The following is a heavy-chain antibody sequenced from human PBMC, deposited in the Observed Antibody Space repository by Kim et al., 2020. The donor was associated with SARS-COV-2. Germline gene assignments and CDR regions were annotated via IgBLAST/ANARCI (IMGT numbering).Heavy chain of an antibody. J-gene: IGHJ4*02. V-gene: IGHV3-74*01. CDR1: GFTFSRHW. Sequence: GGSLRLSCAASGFTFSRHWLHWVRQAPGKGLVWVSPINTDGSTTRYADSVRGRFTISRDNAKNTLYLQMNTLRTEDTAVYYCASLMGGSSSFWSQGTL. CDR3: ASLMGGSSSF. CDR2: INTDGSTT. D-gene: IGHD2-15*01.